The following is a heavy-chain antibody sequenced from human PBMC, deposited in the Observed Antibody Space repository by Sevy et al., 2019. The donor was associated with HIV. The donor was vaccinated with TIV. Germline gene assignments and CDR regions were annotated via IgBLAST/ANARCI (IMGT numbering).Heavy chain of an antibody. V-gene: IGHV3-74*01. Sequence: GGSLRLSCAASGFTFSSYWMHWVRQGPGRGLVWVSRINGDGSRTDYADSVKGRFSISRDNARNTLFLQMNSLRAEETAVYYCARDVQVYSSRNRYTAFFDPWGQGTLVTVSS. CDR1: GFTFSSYW. D-gene: IGHD3-16*02. J-gene: IGHJ5*02. CDR2: INGDGSRT. CDR3: ARDVQVYSSRNRYTAFFDP.